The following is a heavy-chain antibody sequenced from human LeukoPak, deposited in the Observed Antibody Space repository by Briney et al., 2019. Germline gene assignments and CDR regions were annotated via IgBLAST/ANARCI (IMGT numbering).Heavy chain of an antibody. Sequence: SVKVSCKASGGTFSSYAISWVRRAPGQGLEWMGRIIPILGIANYAQKFQGRVTITADKSTSTAYMELSSLRSEDTAVYYCARGRIVGATPHNWFDPWGQGTLVTVSS. J-gene: IGHJ5*02. CDR2: IIPILGIA. CDR1: GGTFSSYA. V-gene: IGHV1-69*04. CDR3: ARGRIVGATPHNWFDP. D-gene: IGHD1-26*01.